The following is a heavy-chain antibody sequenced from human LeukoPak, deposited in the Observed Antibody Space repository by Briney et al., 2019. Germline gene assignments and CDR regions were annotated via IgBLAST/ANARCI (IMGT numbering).Heavy chain of an antibody. J-gene: IGHJ4*02. D-gene: IGHD3-22*01. V-gene: IGHV3-23*01. CDR2: ITGSGAYT. Sequence: RGSLRLSCAASGFTFRNYAMTWVRQAPGKGLEWVSAITGSGAYTNYADSVKGRFTISRDNSKNTIYLQMNSLRAEDTAIYYCAKRSSTSSGYFDFWGRGTLVTVSS. CDR1: GFTFRNYA. CDR3: AKRSSTSSGYFDF.